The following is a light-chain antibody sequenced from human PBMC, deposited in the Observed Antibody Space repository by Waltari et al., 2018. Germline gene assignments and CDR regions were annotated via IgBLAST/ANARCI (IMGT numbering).Light chain of an antibody. CDR3: QQYGSSPLT. CDR2: GAS. V-gene: IGKV3-20*01. J-gene: IGKJ4*01. Sequence: EIVVTQSPGTLSLSPGERATLSCRASQSVSSSYLAWYQQKPGQAPRLLIYGASSRATGTPERFSGSGSGTDFTFTISRLEPEDFAVYYCQQYGSSPLTFGGGTKVAIK. CDR1: QSVSSSY.